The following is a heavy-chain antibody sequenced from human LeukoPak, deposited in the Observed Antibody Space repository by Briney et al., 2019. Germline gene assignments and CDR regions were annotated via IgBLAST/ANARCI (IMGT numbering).Heavy chain of an antibody. D-gene: IGHD6-13*01. CDR3: ASEAYGSSWYPFDY. Sequence: GGSLRLSCAASGLTFSNNWMLWVRQAPGKGLMWVSRISTDGRSTSYADSVKGRFTISRDNAKNTLYLQMKGLRAEDTAVYYCASEAYGSSWYPFDYWGQGTLVTVSS. J-gene: IGHJ4*02. CDR1: GLTFSNNW. V-gene: IGHV3-74*01. CDR2: ISTDGRST.